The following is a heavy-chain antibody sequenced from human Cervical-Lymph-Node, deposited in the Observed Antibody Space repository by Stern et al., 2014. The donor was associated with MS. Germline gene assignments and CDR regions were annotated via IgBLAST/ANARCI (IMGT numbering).Heavy chain of an antibody. Sequence: VHLVESGGGLVQPGGSLRLSCAASGFTFSSYSMNWVRQAPGKGLEWVSYISSGSSAIYYADSVKGRFTISRDNAKKSLYLQMNSLRAEDTAVYYCARDNSGYDYYFDYWGQGTLVTVSS. V-gene: IGHV3-48*01. CDR3: ARDNSGYDYYFDY. CDR2: ISSGSSAI. D-gene: IGHD5-12*01. CDR1: GFTFSSYS. J-gene: IGHJ4*02.